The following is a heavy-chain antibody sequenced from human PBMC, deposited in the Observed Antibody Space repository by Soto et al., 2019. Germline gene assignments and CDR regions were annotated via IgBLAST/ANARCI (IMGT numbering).Heavy chain of an antibody. J-gene: IGHJ4*02. CDR1: GFTFSDYW. V-gene: IGHV3-7*03. Sequence: PGGSLRLSCEASGFTFSDYWMSWVRQAPGKGPESVANIKFDGSEKQYVDSVRGRFTISRDNSRSSLSLQMNSLRAGDTAVYYCVKDGGYCSSSTCYAPRNHYFDSWGQGTLVTVSS. CDR3: VKDGGYCSSSTCYAPRNHYFDS. D-gene: IGHD2-2*01. CDR2: IKFDGSEK.